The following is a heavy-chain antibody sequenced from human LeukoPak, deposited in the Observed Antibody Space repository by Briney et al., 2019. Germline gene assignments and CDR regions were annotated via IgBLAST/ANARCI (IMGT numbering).Heavy chain of an antibody. V-gene: IGHV3-30*02. CDR1: GFTFSSYG. CDR3: AREENYYDSSGYHVDY. D-gene: IGHD3-22*01. J-gene: IGHJ4*02. CDR2: IRYDGSNK. Sequence: GGSLRLSCAASGFTFSSYGMHWVRQAPGKGLEWVAFIRYDGSNKYYADSVKGRFTISRDNSKNTLYLQMGSLRAEDMAVYYCAREENYYDSSGYHVDYWGQGTLVTVSS.